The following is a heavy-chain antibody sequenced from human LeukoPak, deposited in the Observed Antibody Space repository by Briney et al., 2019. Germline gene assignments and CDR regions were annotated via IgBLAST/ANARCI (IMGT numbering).Heavy chain of an antibody. CDR1: GGSISSYY. CDR3: ARQVSYCSSTSCYTWWFDP. D-gene: IGHD2-2*02. J-gene: IGHJ5*02. V-gene: IGHV4-4*09. CDR2: IYTSGST. Sequence: SETLSLTCTVSGGSISSYYWSWIRQPPGKGLEWIGYIYTSGSTNYNPSLKSRVTISVDTSKNQFSLELSSVTAADTAVYYCARQVSYCSSTSCYTWWFDPWGQGTLVTVSS.